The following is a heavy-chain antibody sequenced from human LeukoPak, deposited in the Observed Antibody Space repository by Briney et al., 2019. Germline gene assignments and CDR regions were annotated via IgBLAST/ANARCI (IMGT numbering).Heavy chain of an antibody. CDR1: GVSISSGGYY. V-gene: IGHV4-31*03. CDR2: IYYSGST. J-gene: IGHJ5*02. D-gene: IGHD2-2*01. Sequence: PSETLSLTCTVSGVSISSGGYYWSWIRQHPGKGLEWIGYIYYSGSTYYNPSLQSRVTISVDTSKNQFSLKLSSVTAADTAVYYCARVRYCSSTSCYQGSNWFDPWGQGTLVTVSS. CDR3: ARVRYCSSTSCYQGSNWFDP.